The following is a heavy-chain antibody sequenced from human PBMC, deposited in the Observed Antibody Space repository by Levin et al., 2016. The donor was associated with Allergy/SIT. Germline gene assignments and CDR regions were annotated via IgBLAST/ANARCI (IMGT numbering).Heavy chain of an antibody. D-gene: IGHD1-26*01. Sequence: WIRQPPGKGLEWVSYISSSSSYTNYADSVKGRFTISRDNAKNSLYLQMNSLRAEDTAVYYCARGRPGGSYWMGYHDAFDIWGQGTMVTVSS. J-gene: IGHJ3*02. CDR2: ISSSSSYT. CDR3: ARGRPGGSYWMGYHDAFDI. V-gene: IGHV3-11*06.